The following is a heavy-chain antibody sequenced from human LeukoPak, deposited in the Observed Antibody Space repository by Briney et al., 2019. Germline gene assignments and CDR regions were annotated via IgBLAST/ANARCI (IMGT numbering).Heavy chain of an antibody. Sequence: GGSLRLSCAASGFTFDDYAMHWVRQAPGKGLEWVSGISWNSGSIGYADSVEGRFTISRDNAKNSLYLQMNSLRAEDTALYYCAKDQTMEPGAFDIWGQGTMVTVSS. D-gene: IGHD1-1*01. J-gene: IGHJ3*02. CDR1: GFTFDDYA. V-gene: IGHV3-9*01. CDR2: ISWNSGSI. CDR3: AKDQTMEPGAFDI.